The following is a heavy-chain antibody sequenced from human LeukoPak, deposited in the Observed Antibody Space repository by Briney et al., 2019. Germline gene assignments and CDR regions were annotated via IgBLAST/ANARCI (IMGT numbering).Heavy chain of an antibody. CDR2: ISGSGGST. V-gene: IGHV3-23*01. J-gene: IGHJ5*02. Sequence: GGSLRLSCAASGFTFSSYAMSWVRQAPGKGLEWVSAISGSGGSTYYADSVKGRFTISRDNSKNTLYLQMNSLKTEDTAVYYCTSPTGYDFWSGYYGFDPWGQGTLVTVSS. CDR1: GFTFSSYA. D-gene: IGHD3-3*01. CDR3: TSPTGYDFWSGYYGFDP.